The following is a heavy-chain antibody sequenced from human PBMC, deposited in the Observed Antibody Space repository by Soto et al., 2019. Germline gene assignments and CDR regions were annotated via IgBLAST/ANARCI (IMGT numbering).Heavy chain of an antibody. CDR3: ARDRRRYYDSSGYSLAFDAFDI. CDR2: ISSSGSTI. J-gene: IGHJ3*02. D-gene: IGHD3-22*01. CDR1: GFTFSDYY. V-gene: IGHV3-11*01. Sequence: QVQLVESGGGLVKPGGSLRLSCAASGFTFSDYYMSWIRQAPGKGLEWVSYISSSGSTIYYADSVKGRFTISRDNAKNSLYLQMNSLRAEDTAVYYCARDRRRYYDSSGYSLAFDAFDIWDQGTMVTVSS.